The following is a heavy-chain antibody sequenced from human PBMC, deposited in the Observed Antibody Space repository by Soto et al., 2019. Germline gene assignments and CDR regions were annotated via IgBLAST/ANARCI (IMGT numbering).Heavy chain of an antibody. CDR3: ASGGLGSSWPDYYYYYGMDV. V-gene: IGHV1-46*01. D-gene: IGHD6-6*01. Sequence: ASVKVSCKASGYTFTSYYMHWLRQAPGQGLEWMGIINPSGGSTSYAQKFQGRVTMTRDTSTSTVYMELSSLRSEDTAVYYCASGGLGSSWPDYYYYYGMDVWGQGTTVTVSS. CDR1: GYTFTSYY. CDR2: INPSGGST. J-gene: IGHJ6*02.